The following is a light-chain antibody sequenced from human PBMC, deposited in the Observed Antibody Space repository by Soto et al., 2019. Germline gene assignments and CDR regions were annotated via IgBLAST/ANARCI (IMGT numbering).Light chain of an antibody. Sequence: QLVLTQSPSASASLGASVKFTCTLSSGHSSYAIAWHQQQPEKGPRYLMKLNSDGSHSKGDGIPERFSGSSSGAERYLTISSLQSEDEADYYCQTWGTGIHVFGTGTKLTVL. CDR2: LNSDGSH. CDR3: QTWGTGIHV. J-gene: IGLJ1*01. V-gene: IGLV4-69*01. CDR1: SGHSSYA.